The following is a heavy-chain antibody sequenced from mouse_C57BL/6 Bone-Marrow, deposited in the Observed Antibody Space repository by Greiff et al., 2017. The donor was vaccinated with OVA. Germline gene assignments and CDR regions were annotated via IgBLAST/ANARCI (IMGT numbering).Heavy chain of an antibody. D-gene: IGHD1-1*01. J-gene: IGHJ4*01. V-gene: IGHV1-39*01. CDR1: GYSFTDYN. CDR3: ARGDYYGSSYDAMDY. CDR2: INPNYGTT. Sequence: EVQLVESGPELVKPGASVKISCKASGYSFTDYNMNWVKQSNGKSLEWIGVINPNYGTTSYNQKFKGKATLTVEQSSSTAYMQLNSLTSEDSAVYYCARGDYYGSSYDAMDYWGQGTSVTVSS.